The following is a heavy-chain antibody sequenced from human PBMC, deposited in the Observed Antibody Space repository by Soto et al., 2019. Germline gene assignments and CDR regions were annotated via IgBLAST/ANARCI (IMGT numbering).Heavy chain of an antibody. CDR2: IYHSGST. CDR3: ARVGYDFWSGYTHYYYYYMDA. Sequence: SETLSLTCAVSSGSISSSNWWSWVRQPPGKGLEWIGEIYHSGSTNYNPSLKSRVTISVDKSKNQFSLKLSSVTAADTAVYYCARVGYDFWSGYTHYYYYYMDAWGKGTTVTVSS. D-gene: IGHD3-3*01. CDR1: SGSISSSNW. J-gene: IGHJ6*03. V-gene: IGHV4-4*02.